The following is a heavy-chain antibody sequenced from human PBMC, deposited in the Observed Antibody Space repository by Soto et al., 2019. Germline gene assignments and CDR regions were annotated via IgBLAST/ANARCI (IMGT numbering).Heavy chain of an antibody. CDR2: ITSSSSYI. D-gene: IGHD3-22*01. V-gene: IGHV3-21*01. Sequence: GGSLRLSCSASGFSFSSYSLNWVRQSPGKGLEWVSSITSSSSYIYYADSVRGRFTISRDNAKNSLYLEMISLRAEDTAVYYCATGGDSSGFQSYSYYGMDVWGQGTTVTVSS. CDR3: ATGGDSSGFQSYSYYGMDV. CDR1: GFSFSSYS. J-gene: IGHJ6*02.